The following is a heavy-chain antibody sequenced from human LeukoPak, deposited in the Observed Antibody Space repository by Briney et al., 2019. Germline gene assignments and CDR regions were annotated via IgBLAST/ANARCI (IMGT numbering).Heavy chain of an antibody. D-gene: IGHD3-16*01. CDR3: ARDYTY. J-gene: IGHJ4*02. CDR2: ISPYNGNT. Sequence: ASVKVSCKASGGTFSSYAISWVRQAPGQGLEWMGWISPYNGNTKYARKVQGRVTMTTDTSTRTAFMELRSLRSDDTAVYYCARDYTYWGQGTLVTVSS. V-gene: IGHV1-18*01. CDR1: GGTFSSYA.